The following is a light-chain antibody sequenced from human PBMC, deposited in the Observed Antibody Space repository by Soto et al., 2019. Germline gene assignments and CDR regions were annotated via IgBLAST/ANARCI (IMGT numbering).Light chain of an antibody. CDR3: SSYTSSSTRV. J-gene: IGLJ1*01. Sequence: QSVLTQPASVSGSPGQSITISCTGTSSDVGGYNYVSWYQQHPGKAPKLMIYDVSNRPSGVSNRFSGSKSGNTASLTISGLKAEDQADYYCSSYTSSSTRVFGPGTKVTVL. CDR2: DVS. CDR1: SSDVGGYNY. V-gene: IGLV2-14*01.